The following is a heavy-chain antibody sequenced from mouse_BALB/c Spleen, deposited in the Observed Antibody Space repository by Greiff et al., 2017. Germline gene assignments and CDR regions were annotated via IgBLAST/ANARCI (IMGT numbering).Heavy chain of an antibody. Sequence: VQVVESGPGLVAPSQSLSITCTVSGFSLTSYGVHWVRQPPGKGLEWLGVIWAGGSTNYNSALMSRLSISKDNSKSQVFLKMNSLQTDDTAMYYCARDQGNRYDVGVFDYWGQGTTLTVSS. J-gene: IGHJ2*01. CDR3: ARDQGNRYDVGVFDY. CDR2: IWAGGST. D-gene: IGHD2-14*01. CDR1: GFSLTSYG. V-gene: IGHV2-9*02.